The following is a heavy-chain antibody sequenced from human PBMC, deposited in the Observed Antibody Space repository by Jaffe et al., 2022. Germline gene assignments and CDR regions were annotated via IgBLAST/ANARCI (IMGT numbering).Heavy chain of an antibody. Sequence: QVQLVESGGGVVQPGGSLRLSCAASGFTFSSYGMHWVRQAPGKGLEWVAFIRYDGSNKYYADSVKGRFTISRDNSKNTLYLQMNSLRAEDTAVYYCAKDRQQQLVYFDYWGQGTLVTVSS. CDR1: GFTFSSYG. V-gene: IGHV3-30*02. J-gene: IGHJ4*02. CDR2: IRYDGSNK. D-gene: IGHD6-13*01. CDR3: AKDRQQQLVYFDY.